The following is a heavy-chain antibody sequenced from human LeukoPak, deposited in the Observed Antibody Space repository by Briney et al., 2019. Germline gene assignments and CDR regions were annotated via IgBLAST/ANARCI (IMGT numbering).Heavy chain of an antibody. D-gene: IGHD5-18*01. Sequence: GGSLRLSCAASGFTVSINYMNWVRQAPGKGLEWVSVVYMGGTTYYADSVKGRFTISRDSTKNTIYLQMNNLRAEDTAVYYCARGLLRDGYTYTYSFDYWGQGALVTVSS. CDR3: ARGLLRDGYTYTYSFDY. J-gene: IGHJ4*02. CDR1: GFTVSINY. V-gene: IGHV3-66*01. CDR2: VYMGGTT.